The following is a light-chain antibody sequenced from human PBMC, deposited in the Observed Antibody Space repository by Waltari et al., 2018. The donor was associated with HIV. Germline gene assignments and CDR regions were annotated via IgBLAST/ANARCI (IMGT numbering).Light chain of an antibody. Sequence: QSALTQPASVSGSPGQSITISCTGSRNDIGTYKYVSWYQQHPGKAPKVLIYEVTNRPSGVSDRFSGSNSGNTASLVISGLQTDDEADYYCSSYTSSTTVIFGGGTKLTVL. J-gene: IGLJ2*01. CDR3: SSYTSSTTVI. V-gene: IGLV2-14*01. CDR2: EVT. CDR1: RNDIGTYKY.